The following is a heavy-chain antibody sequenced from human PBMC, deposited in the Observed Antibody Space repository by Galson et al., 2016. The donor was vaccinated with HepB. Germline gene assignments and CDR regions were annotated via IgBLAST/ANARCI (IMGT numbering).Heavy chain of an antibody. CDR3: ARHGPRRGPRPFED. Sequence: SETLSLTCSVSGGAITTVSFYWGWIRQTPGKGLEWVGSIYHTGSTYYNPSLKGRVSISVDTSKNHFSLKLSSVTAADTAVFYCARHGPRRGPRPFEDWGQGILVTVSS. CDR2: IYHTGST. CDR1: GGAITTVSFY. D-gene: IGHD3-10*01. J-gene: IGHJ4*02. V-gene: IGHV4-39*01.